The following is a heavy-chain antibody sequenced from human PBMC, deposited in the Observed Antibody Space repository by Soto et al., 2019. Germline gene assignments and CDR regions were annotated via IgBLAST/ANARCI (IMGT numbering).Heavy chain of an antibody. Sequence: QVQLVESGGGVVQPGRSLRLSCAASGFTFSSYGMHWVRQAPGKGLEWVAVIWYDGSNKYYADSVKGRFTISRDNSKNTLYLQMNSLRAEDTAVYYCARQTTAAAPFDYWGQGTLVTVSS. CDR1: GFTFSSYG. J-gene: IGHJ4*02. CDR3: ARQTTAAAPFDY. CDR2: IWYDGSNK. D-gene: IGHD2-2*01. V-gene: IGHV3-33*01.